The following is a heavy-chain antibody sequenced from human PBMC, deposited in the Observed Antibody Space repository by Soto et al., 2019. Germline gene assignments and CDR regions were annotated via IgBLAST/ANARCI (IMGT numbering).Heavy chain of an antibody. J-gene: IGHJ4*02. CDR3: ATTRRPTFRDYLDY. CDR2: IIPIFGSA. V-gene: IGHV1-69*13. CDR1: GGTISGFA. Sequence: GASVKVSCKASGGTISGFAITWVRQAPGQGLEWMGEIIPIFGSANYAQKFQGRVTITADESPITASMELSSLRSEDTALYYCATTRRPTFRDYLDYWGPGPLVTVSS. D-gene: IGHD6-25*01.